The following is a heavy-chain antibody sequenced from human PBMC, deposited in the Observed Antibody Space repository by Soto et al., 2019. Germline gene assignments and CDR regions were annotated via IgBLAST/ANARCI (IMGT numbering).Heavy chain of an antibody. CDR1: GFTFSSYA. CDR2: IDSDDGKT. D-gene: IGHD6-25*01. CDR3: VKAGYTSGLL. J-gene: IGHJ4*02. Sequence: VQLLESGGGLIQPGGSLRLSCVASGFTFSSYAMNWVRQGPGTGLEWVAVIDSDDGKTYYANAVKGRFSISRDNSKNTLFLQMTSLRVEDTATYYCVKAGYTSGLLWGQGTLVTV. V-gene: IGHV3-23*01.